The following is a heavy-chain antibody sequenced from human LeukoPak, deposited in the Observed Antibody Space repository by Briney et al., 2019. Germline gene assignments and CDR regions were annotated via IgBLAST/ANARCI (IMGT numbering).Heavy chain of an antibody. V-gene: IGHV3-21*01. CDR1: GFTFSSYS. D-gene: IGHD3-10*01. J-gene: IGHJ4*02. CDR3: ASGVLPFFDY. CDR2: ISSSSSYI. Sequence: GGSLRLSCAASGFTFSSYSMNWVRQAPGKGLEWVSSISSSSSYIYYADSVKGRFTISRDNAKNSLYLQMNSLRAEDTAVYYCASGVLPFFDYWGQGTLVTVSS.